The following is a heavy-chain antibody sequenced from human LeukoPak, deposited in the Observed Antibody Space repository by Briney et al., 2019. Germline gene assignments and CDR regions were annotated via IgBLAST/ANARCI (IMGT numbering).Heavy chain of an antibody. D-gene: IGHD1-7*01. CDR1: GGTFSSYA. V-gene: IGHV1-8*03. Sequence: VASVKVSCKASGGTFSSYAISWVRQAPGQRLEWMGWMNPNTGHTAYAPKFQGRVTFTRNTSVSTAYMELDILISEDTAVYFCARGGITGTDAEYYYYYMDVWGKGTTVTVSS. CDR2: MNPNTGHT. CDR3: ARGGITGTDAEYYYYYMDV. J-gene: IGHJ6*03.